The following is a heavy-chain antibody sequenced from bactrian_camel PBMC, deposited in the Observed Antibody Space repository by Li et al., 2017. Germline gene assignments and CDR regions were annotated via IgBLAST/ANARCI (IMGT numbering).Heavy chain of an antibody. CDR2: ILGDGSNE. V-gene: IGHV3S2*01. D-gene: IGHD1*01. CDR3: ATFFDLAV. CDR1: GFTFSSTV. Sequence: VQLVESGGGLVQPGGSLRLSCTASGFTFSSTVMTWARQVPGKGLERVASILGDGSNEYYSTAAKGRFTISRDNAKNTVFLQMNTLSSGDTGLYHCATFFDLAVWGQGTQVTVS. J-gene: IGHJ4*01.